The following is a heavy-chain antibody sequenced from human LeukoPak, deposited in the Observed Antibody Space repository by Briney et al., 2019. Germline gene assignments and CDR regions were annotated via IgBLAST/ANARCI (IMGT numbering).Heavy chain of an antibody. CDR3: AAGTAADY. CDR1: RIPFSDYY. V-gene: IGHV3-11*03. D-gene: IGHD6-13*01. CDR2: ISSSSSYT. Sequence: GSLRLSCVVSRIPFSDYYMNWIRQAPGKGLEWISYISSSSSYTDYADSVKGRFTISRDNAQNALFLQMNSLRVEDTAVYYCAAGTAADYWGQGTLVTVSS. J-gene: IGHJ4*02.